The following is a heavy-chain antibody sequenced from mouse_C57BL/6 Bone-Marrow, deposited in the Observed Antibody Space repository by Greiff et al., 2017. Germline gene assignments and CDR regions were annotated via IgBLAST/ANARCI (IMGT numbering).Heavy chain of an antibody. V-gene: IGHV14-4*01. Sequence: EVQLQQSGAELVRPGASVKLSCTASGFNIKDDYMHWVKQRPEQGLEWIGWIDPENGDTEYASKFQGKATITADTSSNTAYLQLSSLTSEDTAVYYCTAIYYGNWRGQGTLVTVSA. CDR3: TAIYYGNW. CDR2: IDPENGDT. CDR1: GFNIKDDY. J-gene: IGHJ3*01. D-gene: IGHD2-1*01.